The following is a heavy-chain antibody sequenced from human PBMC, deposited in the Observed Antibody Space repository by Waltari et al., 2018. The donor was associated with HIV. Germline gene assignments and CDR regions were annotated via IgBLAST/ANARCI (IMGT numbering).Heavy chain of an antibody. V-gene: IGHV1-18*01. D-gene: IGHD3-22*01. CDR2: ISPYNDNT. CDR3: ARDFTSRVDSWEYSDSSYFDY. J-gene: IGHJ4*02. Sequence: QVQLVQSGGEVKKPGASVKVSCKASGYTFRNSGISWKRQAPGQGLEWVGWISPYNDNTYYAQRFQDRVTMTTDTSATTVDMELRSLRSDDTAVYYCARDFTSRVDSWEYSDSSYFDYWGQGTLVTVSS. CDR1: GYTFRNSG.